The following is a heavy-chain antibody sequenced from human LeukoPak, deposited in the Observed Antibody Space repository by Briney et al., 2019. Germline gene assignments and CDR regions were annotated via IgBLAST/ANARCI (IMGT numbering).Heavy chain of an antibody. J-gene: IGHJ4*02. CDR1: GFTFSSYA. CDR3: ARGTPITMILDY. Sequence: GGSLRLSCAASGFTFSSYAMHWVRQAPGKGLEWVAVISYDGSNKYYADSVKGRFTISRDNSKNTLYLQMNSLRAEDTAVYYCARGTPITMILDYWGQGTLVTVSS. V-gene: IGHV3-30-3*01. CDR2: ISYDGSNK. D-gene: IGHD3-22*01.